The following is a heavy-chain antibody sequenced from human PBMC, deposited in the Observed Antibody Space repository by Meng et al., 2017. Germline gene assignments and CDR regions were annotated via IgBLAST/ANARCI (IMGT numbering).Heavy chain of an antibody. J-gene: IGHJ6*02. V-gene: IGHV3-73*01. CDR1: GFTFSGSA. CDR2: IRSKANSYAT. Sequence: GGSLRLSCAASGFTFSGSAMHWVRQASGKGLEWVGRIRSKANSYATAYAASVKGRFTISGDDSKNTAYLQMSSLKPEDTAVYYCTVDLYGDPVHYYYYGMDVWGQGTTVTVSS. D-gene: IGHD4-17*01. CDR3: TVDLYGDPVHYYYYGMDV.